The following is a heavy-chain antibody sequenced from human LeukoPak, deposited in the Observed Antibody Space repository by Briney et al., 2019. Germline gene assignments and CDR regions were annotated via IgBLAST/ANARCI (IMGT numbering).Heavy chain of an antibody. J-gene: IGHJ4*02. CDR2: IYHTGSS. Sequence: PSETLSLTCTVSGVSISSHYWSWIRQPPGKGLEWIGYIYHTGSSNYNPSLKSRVTISVDTSKNQFSLKLSSVTAADTAVYYCARIGGSYYPFDYWGQGALVTVSS. D-gene: IGHD1-26*01. V-gene: IGHV4-59*11. CDR3: ARIGGSYYPFDY. CDR1: GVSISSHY.